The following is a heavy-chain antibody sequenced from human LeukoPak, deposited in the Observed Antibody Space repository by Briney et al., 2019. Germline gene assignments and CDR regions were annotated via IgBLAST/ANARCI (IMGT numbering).Heavy chain of an antibody. CDR1: GFTFSSYA. D-gene: IGHD3-10*01. V-gene: IGHV3-30-3*01. CDR3: AKARLLWFGELLQEDGPFDY. J-gene: IGHJ4*02. Sequence: GGSLRLSCAASGFTFSSYAMHWVRQAPGKGLEWVAVISYDGSNKYYADSVKGRFTISRDNSKNTLYLQMNSLRAEDTAVYYCAKARLLWFGELLQEDGPFDYWGQGTLVTVSS. CDR2: ISYDGSNK.